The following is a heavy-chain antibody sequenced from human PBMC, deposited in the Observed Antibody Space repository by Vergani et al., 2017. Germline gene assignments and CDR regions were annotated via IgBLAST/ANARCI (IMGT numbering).Heavy chain of an antibody. J-gene: IGHJ4*02. Sequence: QVQLVESGGGVVQPGRSLRLSCAASGFTFSSYAMHWVRQAPGKGLEWVAVISYVGSNKYYADSVKGPFTISLDNSKNTLYLQMNSLRAEETAVYYSARDRIVGGTRSGGGFDYWGQGTLVTVSS. CDR2: ISYVGSNK. CDR1: GFTFSSYA. D-gene: IGHD1-26*01. CDR3: ARDRIVGGTRSGGGFDY. V-gene: IGHV3-30-3*01.